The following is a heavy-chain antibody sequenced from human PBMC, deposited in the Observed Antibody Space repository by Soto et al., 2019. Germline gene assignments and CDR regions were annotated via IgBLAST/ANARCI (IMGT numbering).Heavy chain of an antibody. CDR2: IYYSGST. CDR3: ARALYSSWDWFDT. V-gene: IGHV4-59*01. Sequence: PXETLTLTCTVSGGSISSYYWSWTRQPPGKGLEWIGYIYYSGSTNYNPSLKSRVTISVDTSKNQFSLKLSSVTAADTAVYYCARALYSSWDWFDTWGPGTLVTVSS. CDR1: GGSISSYY. D-gene: IGHD6-19*01. J-gene: IGHJ5*02.